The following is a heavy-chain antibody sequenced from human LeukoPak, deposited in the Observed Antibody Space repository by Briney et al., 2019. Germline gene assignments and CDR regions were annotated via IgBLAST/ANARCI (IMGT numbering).Heavy chain of an antibody. CDR2: FDPEDGET. CDR3: ARVGYSYGYFDY. V-gene: IGHV1-24*01. CDR1: GYTLTELS. Sequence: ASVKVSCKVSGYTLTELSMHWVRQAPGKGLEWMGGFDPEDGETIYAQKFQGRVTMTEDTSTDTAYMELSSLRSEDTAVYYCARVGYSYGYFDYWGQGTLVTVSS. D-gene: IGHD5-18*01. J-gene: IGHJ4*02.